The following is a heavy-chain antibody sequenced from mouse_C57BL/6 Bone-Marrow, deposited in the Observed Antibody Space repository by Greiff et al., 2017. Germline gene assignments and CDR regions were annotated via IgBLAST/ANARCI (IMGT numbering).Heavy chain of an antibody. V-gene: IGHV14-1*01. CDR1: GFNIKDYY. CDR3: TTWGVLGWYCDV. D-gene: IGHD4-1*01. J-gene: IGHJ1*03. CDR2: IDPEAGDT. Sequence: EVQLQQSGAELVRPGASVKLSCTASGFNIKDYYMHWVKQRPEQGLEWIGRIDPEAGDTEYAPKFQGKATMTADTSSNTAYLQLSSLTSEDTAVDYCTTWGVLGWYCDVWGTGTTLTVSS.